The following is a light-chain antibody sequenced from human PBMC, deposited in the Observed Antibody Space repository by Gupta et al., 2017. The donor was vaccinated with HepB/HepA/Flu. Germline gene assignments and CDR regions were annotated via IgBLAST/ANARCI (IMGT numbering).Light chain of an antibody. V-gene: IGLV1-40*01. CDR1: SSNIGAGFA. CDR2: GNN. J-gene: IGLJ1*01. CDR3: QSYDTSLSAYV. Sequence: QSVLTQPPSVSGAPRQRVTISCTGRSSNIGAGFAVHWYQQLPGTAPKLLIYGNNNRPSGVPDRFSGSKSGTSASLASTGLQAEDEADYYCQSYDTSLSAYVFGPGTKVTVL.